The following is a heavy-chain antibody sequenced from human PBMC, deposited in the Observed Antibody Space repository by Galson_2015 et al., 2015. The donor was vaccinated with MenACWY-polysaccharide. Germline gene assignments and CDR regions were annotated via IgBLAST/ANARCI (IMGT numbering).Heavy chain of an antibody. Sequence: CAISGDSVSSYSAGWNWIRQSPSRGLEWLGRTYYRSKWYIDYAVSVNGRISITPDTSRNQSSLQLSSVIPEDTAIYYCAGGGLVRGALGWIDPWGPGILVTVSS. V-gene: IGHV6-1*01. CDR2: TYYRSKWYI. J-gene: IGHJ5*02. CDR1: GDSVSSYSAG. CDR3: AGGGLVRGALGWIDP. D-gene: IGHD3-16*02.